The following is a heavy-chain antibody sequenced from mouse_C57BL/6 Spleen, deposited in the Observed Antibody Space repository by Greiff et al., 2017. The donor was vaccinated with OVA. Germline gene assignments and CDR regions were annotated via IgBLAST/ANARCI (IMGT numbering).Heavy chain of an antibody. CDR3: ARHGVITTVVATYYAMDY. CDR2: ISSGGSYT. J-gene: IGHJ4*01. CDR1: GFTFSSYG. D-gene: IGHD1-1*01. V-gene: IGHV5-6*01. Sequence: EVQGVESGGDLVKPGGSLKLSCAASGFTFSSYGMSWVRQTPDKRLEWVATISSGGSYTYYPDSVKGRFTISRDNAKNTLYLQMSSLKSEDTAMYYCARHGVITTVVATYYAMDYWGQGTSVTVSS.